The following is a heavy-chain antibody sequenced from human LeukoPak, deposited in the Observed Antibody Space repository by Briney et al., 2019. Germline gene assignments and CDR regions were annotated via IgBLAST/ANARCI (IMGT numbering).Heavy chain of an antibody. CDR1: GGSISSYY. J-gene: IGHJ4*02. Sequence: SETLSLTCTVSGGSISSYYWSWIRQPAGKGLEWIGRIYTSGSTNYNPSLKSRVTMSVDTSKNQFSLRLSSVTAADTAVYYCARDPYDYVWGSYNYWGQGTLVTVSS. D-gene: IGHD3-16*01. V-gene: IGHV4-4*07. CDR3: ARDPYDYVWGSYNY. CDR2: IYTSGST.